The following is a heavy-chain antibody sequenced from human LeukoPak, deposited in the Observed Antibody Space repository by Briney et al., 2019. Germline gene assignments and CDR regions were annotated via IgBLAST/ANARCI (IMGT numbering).Heavy chain of an antibody. CDR3: ARDTYDRRVDY. D-gene: IGHD3-22*01. V-gene: IGHV3-30*01. Sequence: PGGSLRLSCAASGFTFSSYAMHWVRQAPGKGLEWVAVISYDGSNKYYADSVKGRFTISRDNSKNTLYLQMNSLRAEDTAVYYCARDTYDRRVDYWGQGTLVTVSS. CDR1: GFTFSSYA. J-gene: IGHJ4*02. CDR2: ISYDGSNK.